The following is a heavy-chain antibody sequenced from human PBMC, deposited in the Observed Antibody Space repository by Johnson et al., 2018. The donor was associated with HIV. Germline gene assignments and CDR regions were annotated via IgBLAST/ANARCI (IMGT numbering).Heavy chain of an antibody. Sequence: VQLVESGGGLVQPGGSLRLSCAASGFTFSNAWMSWVRQAPGKGLEWVGRIKSKTDGGTTDYAAPVKGRFTISRDKSKNTVYLQMNSLRVEDTAVYYCATPQEGYSAFDIWGQGTMVTVSS. D-gene: IGHD2-15*01. CDR1: GFTFSNAW. CDR3: ATPQEGYSAFDI. J-gene: IGHJ3*02. V-gene: IGHV3-15*01. CDR2: IKSKTDGGTT.